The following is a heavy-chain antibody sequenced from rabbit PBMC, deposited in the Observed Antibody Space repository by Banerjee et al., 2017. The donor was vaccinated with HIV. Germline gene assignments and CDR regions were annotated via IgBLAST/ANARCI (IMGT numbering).Heavy chain of an antibody. CDR3: ARGAGNDYYTGAFGL. Sequence: QEQLEESGGDLVKPEGSLTLTCETSGFDFSSNYWICWVRQAPGKGLEWSGCIYAGDGSTYYASWAKGRFTISKTSSTTVTLQMTSLTAADTATYFCARGAGNDYYTGAFGLWGQGTLVTVS. CDR2: IYAGDGST. D-gene: IGHD8-1*01. J-gene: IGHJ4*01. V-gene: IGHV1S45*01. CDR1: GFDFSSNYW.